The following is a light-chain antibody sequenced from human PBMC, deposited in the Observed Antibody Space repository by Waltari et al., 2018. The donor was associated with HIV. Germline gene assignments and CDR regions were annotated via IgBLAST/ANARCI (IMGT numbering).Light chain of an antibody. CDR2: AAS. CDR1: QSVSSTY. CDR3: QQYGSSPQT. V-gene: IGKV3-20*01. J-gene: IGKJ1*01. Sequence: EIVLTQSPGTLSLSLGERGTLSCRASQSVSSTYLAWYQQKPGQAPRLLIYAASSRASGIPDRFGGSGSGTDFTLTISRLEPEDVAVYYCQQYGSSPQTFGQGTKVEIK.